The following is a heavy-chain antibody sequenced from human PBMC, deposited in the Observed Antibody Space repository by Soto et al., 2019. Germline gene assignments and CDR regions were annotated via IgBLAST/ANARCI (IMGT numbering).Heavy chain of an antibody. Sequence: SETLSLTCTVSGGSISSYYWSWIRQPPGKGLEWIGYIYYSGSTNYNPSLKGRVTISVDTSKNQFSLKLSSVTAADTAVYYCARDKVNYDFWSGYYRESGMDVWGQGTTVTVSS. V-gene: IGHV4-59*01. D-gene: IGHD3-3*01. CDR3: ARDKVNYDFWSGYYRESGMDV. CDR2: IYYSGST. J-gene: IGHJ6*02. CDR1: GGSISSYY.